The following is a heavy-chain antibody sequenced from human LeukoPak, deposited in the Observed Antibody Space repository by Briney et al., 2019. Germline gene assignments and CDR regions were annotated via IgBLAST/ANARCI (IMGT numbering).Heavy chain of an antibody. V-gene: IGHV1-18*01. D-gene: IGHD4-11*01. CDR3: ARDDNYGIFVNVDY. CDR2: ISTSTGDT. CDR1: GYSFILYG. J-gene: IGHJ4*02. Sequence: ASVKVSCKTSGYSFILYGISWVRQALGQGPEWMGWISTSTGDTKYTQKFQGRVTLTTDTSTSTAYMELSSLRSDDTAVYYCARDDNYGIFVNVDYWGQGTLVTVSS.